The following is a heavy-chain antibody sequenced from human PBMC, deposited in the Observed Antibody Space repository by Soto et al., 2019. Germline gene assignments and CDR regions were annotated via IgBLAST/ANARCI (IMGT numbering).Heavy chain of an antibody. CDR1: GYSFTSYW. Sequence: PGESLKISCKGSGYSFTSYWIGWVRQMPGKGLEWMGIIYPGDSDTRYSPSFQGQVTISADKSISTAYLQWSSLKASDTAMYYCARLQAAAGDNDLTIDYRGQGTLVTVSS. CDR3: ARLQAAAGDNDLTIDY. D-gene: IGHD6-13*01. V-gene: IGHV5-51*01. J-gene: IGHJ4*02. CDR2: IYPGDSDT.